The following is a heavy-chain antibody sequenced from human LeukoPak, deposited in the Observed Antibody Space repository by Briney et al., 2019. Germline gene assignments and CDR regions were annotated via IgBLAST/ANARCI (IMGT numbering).Heavy chain of an antibody. CDR1: GYTFTSYG. CDR2: ISAYNGDT. D-gene: IGHD3-22*01. J-gene: IGHJ4*02. Sequence: ASVKVSCKASGYTFTSYGISWVRQAPGQGLEWMGWISAYNGDTNYAQKLQGRVTMTTDTSTSTAYMELRSLRSDDTAVYYCARGGPDSRGYTDQSFGYWGQGTLVTVSS. V-gene: IGHV1-18*01. CDR3: ARGGPDSRGYTDQSFGY.